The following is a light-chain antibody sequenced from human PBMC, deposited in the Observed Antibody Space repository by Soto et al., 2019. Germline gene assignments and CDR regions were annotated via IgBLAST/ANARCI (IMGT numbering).Light chain of an antibody. CDR1: QTISSW. J-gene: IGKJ2*01. CDR2: KAS. Sequence: DIHMTQAPCTVSGSVGDIVTFTSRASQTISSWLAWYQQKPGKAPKLLIYKASTLKSGVPSRFSGGGIGTEFSLSISSLQPDDFATYYCQQYSTYPYIFGQGTKVDIK. V-gene: IGKV1-5*03. CDR3: QQYSTYPYI.